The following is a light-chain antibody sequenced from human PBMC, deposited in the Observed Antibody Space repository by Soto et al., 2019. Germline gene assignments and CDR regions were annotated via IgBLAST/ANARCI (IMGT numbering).Light chain of an antibody. J-gene: IGLJ3*02. V-gene: IGLV1-40*01. Sequence: QSVLTQPPSVSGAPGQRVTISCTGSSSNIGACYDVHWYQQLPGTAPKLLIYGNSNRPSGVPDRFSGSKSGTSASLAVTGLQAEDEADYYCQSSDSSLSVVFGGGTKLTVL. CDR3: QSSDSSLSVV. CDR2: GNS. CDR1: SSNIGACYD.